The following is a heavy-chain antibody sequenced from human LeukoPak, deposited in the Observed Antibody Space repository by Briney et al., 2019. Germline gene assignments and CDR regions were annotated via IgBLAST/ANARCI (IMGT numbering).Heavy chain of an antibody. D-gene: IGHD3-22*01. Sequence: SETLSLTCTVSGNSISSGDYYWSWIRQPAGKGLEWIGRIYTSGSTNYNPSPKSRVTISGDTSKNQFSLRLGSVTAADTAVYYCARASYSYDINGWVPFDYWGQGTLVTVSS. CDR3: ARASYSYDINGWVPFDY. J-gene: IGHJ4*02. CDR2: IYTSGST. V-gene: IGHV4-61*02. CDR1: GNSISSGDYY.